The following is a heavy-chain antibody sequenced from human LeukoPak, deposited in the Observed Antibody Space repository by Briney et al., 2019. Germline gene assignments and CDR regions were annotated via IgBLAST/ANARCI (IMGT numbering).Heavy chain of an antibody. V-gene: IGHV4-34*01. CDR3: ARDEIYSYGSRWFDP. J-gene: IGHJ5*02. D-gene: IGHD5-18*01. CDR1: GGSFSGYY. Sequence: SETLSLTCAVYGGSFSGYYRSWLRQPPGKGLEWIGEINHSGSTNYNPSLKSRVTISVDTSKNQFSLKLSSVTAADTAVYYCARDEIYSYGSRWFDPWGQGTLVTVSS. CDR2: INHSGST.